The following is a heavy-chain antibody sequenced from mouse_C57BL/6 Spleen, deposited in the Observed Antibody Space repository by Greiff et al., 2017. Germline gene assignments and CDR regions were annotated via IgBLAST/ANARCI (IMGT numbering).Heavy chain of an antibody. D-gene: IGHD1-1*01. J-gene: IGHJ3*01. CDR1: GYTFTDYY. CDR2: INPNNGGT. V-gene: IGHV1-26*01. Sequence: VQLQQSGPELVKPGASVKISCKASGYTFTDYYMNWVKQSHGKSLEWIGDINPNNGGTSYNQKFKGKATLTVDNSSSPAYMELRSLTSEDSAVYYCARWGLYFGSSQAWFAYWGQGTLVTVSA. CDR3: ARWGLYFGSSQAWFAY.